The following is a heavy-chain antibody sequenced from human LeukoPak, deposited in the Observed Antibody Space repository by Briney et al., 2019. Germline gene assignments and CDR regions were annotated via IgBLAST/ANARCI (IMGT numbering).Heavy chain of an antibody. CDR1: GGTFSSYA. J-gene: IGHJ4*02. V-gene: IGHV1-69*13. CDR3: ARVDYYDSSGYYHFDY. CDR2: IIPIFGTA. D-gene: IGHD3-22*01. Sequence: GASVKVSCKASGGTFSSYATSWVRQAPGQGLEWMGGIIPIFGTANYAQKFQGRVTITADESTSTAYMELSSLRSEDTAVYYCARVDYYDSSGYYHFDYWGQGTLVTVSS.